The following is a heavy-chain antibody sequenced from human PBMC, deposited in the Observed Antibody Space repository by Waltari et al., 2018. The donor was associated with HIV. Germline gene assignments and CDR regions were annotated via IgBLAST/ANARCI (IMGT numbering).Heavy chain of an antibody. J-gene: IGHJ4*02. CDR2: ISTYNANK. Sequence: QVHLVQSGAEMKKPGASVKVSCKASGYTFISYGISWVRQAPGHGLEGMGWISTYNANKNYAQSLQGRVTMTTDTSTTTAYMELRSLTSDDTAVDYCARDGLRYSGTFYSDYWGQGTLVTVSS. D-gene: IGHD1-26*01. CDR3: ARDGLRYSGTFYSDY. CDR1: GYTFISYG. V-gene: IGHV1-18*01.